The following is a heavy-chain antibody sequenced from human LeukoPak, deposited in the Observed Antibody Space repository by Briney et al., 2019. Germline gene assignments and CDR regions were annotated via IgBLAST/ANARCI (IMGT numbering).Heavy chain of an antibody. J-gene: IGHJ4*02. Sequence: GGSLRLSCAASGFTFSNYWMSWVRQAPGKGLEWVANIKTDGSEKYYVDSVKGRFTISRDNDKNLVHLQMNSLRAEDTAVYYCARGGGMRSWYDFDYWGQGTLVTVSS. D-gene: IGHD6-13*01. CDR2: IKTDGSEK. V-gene: IGHV3-7*04. CDR3: ARGGGMRSWYDFDY. CDR1: GFTFSNYW.